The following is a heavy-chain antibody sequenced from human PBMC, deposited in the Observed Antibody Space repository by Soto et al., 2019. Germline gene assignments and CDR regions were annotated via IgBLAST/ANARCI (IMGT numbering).Heavy chain of an antibody. D-gene: IGHD4-17*01. CDR3: AKLASDSGDYGGFDY. Sequence: PGGSLRLSCAASGFTFSSHALSWVRQAPGQGLEWVSSIRGSGSSTYYADSVKGRFTISRDNSNNTLYLQMNSLSAGDTALYFCAKLASDSGDYGGFDYWGQGTPVTVSS. CDR2: IRGSGSST. V-gene: IGHV3-23*01. CDR1: GFTFSSHA. J-gene: IGHJ4*02.